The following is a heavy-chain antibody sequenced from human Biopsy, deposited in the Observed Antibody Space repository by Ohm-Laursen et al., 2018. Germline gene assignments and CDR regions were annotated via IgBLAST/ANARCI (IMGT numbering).Heavy chain of an antibody. J-gene: IGHJ4*02. CDR2: ISGNSDII. V-gene: IGHV3-23*01. D-gene: IGHD4-17*01. Sequence: GSLRLSCAAAGFTFSSYAMTWFRQAPGKGLEWVSTISGNSDIIYDTDSVKGRFTISRDNSKNTLYLQMNSLRADDTAVYYCALAAAQTVTHFDDWGQGTLVTVSS. CDR1: GFTFSSYA. CDR3: ALAAAQTVTHFDD.